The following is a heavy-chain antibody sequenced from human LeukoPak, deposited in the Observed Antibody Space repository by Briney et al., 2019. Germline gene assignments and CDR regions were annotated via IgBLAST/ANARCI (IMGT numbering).Heavy chain of an antibody. V-gene: IGHV3-21*01. Sequence: PGGPLRLSCAASGFPFSSYSMNWVRQAPGKGLEWVSSISSSSSYIYYADSVKGRFTISRDNAKNSLYLQMNSLRAEDTAVYYCARDQSVAVWFGELLSGSWGQGTLVTVSS. CDR3: ARDQSVAVWFGELLSGS. D-gene: IGHD3-10*01. CDR1: GFPFSSYS. J-gene: IGHJ5*02. CDR2: ISSSSSYI.